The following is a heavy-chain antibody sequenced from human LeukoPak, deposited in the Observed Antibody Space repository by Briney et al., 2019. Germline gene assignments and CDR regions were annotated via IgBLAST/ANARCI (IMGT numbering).Heavy chain of an antibody. CDR3: ARHYGGSRPFDY. J-gene: IGHJ4*02. V-gene: IGHV4-59*01. Sequence: SETLSLTCTASGGSISSYYWSWLRQPPGKGLEWIGYIYYSGSTNYNPSLKSRVTISVDTSKNQFSLKLSSVTAADTAVYYCARHYGGSRPFDYWGQGTLVTVSS. CDR1: GGSISSYY. D-gene: IGHD4-23*01. CDR2: IYYSGST.